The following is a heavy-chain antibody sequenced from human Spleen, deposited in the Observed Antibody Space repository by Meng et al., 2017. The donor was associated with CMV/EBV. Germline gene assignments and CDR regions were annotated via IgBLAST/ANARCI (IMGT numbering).Heavy chain of an antibody. V-gene: IGHV4-34*01. CDR1: GGSFSGYY. CDR2: ISHSGST. J-gene: IGHJ4*02. D-gene: IGHD5-12*01. CDR3: ARAWSGYRVNYFDY. Sequence: SETLSLTCDVYGGSFSGYYWTWIRQPPGKELEWIGEISHSGSTNYNPSLKSRVTISVDTSKNQFSLRLNSVTAADTAVYYCARAWSGYRVNYFDYWGQGTLVTVSS.